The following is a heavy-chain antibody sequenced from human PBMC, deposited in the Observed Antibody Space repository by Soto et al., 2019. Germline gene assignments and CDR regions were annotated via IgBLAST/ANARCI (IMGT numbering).Heavy chain of an antibody. Sequence: ASVKVSCKASGYTFTGYYMHWVRQAPGQGLEWMGWINPNSGGTNYAQKFQGRVTMTRDTSISTAYMELSRLRSDDTAVYYCARDPEFIAIFGVVITNWFDPWGQGTLVTSPQ. J-gene: IGHJ5*02. CDR1: GYTFTGYY. CDR2: INPNSGGT. V-gene: IGHV1-2*02. D-gene: IGHD3-3*01. CDR3: ARDPEFIAIFGVVITNWFDP.